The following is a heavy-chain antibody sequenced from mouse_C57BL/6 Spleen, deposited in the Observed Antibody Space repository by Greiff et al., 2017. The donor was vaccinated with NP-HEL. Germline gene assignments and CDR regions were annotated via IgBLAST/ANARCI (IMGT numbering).Heavy chain of an antibody. D-gene: IGHD1-1*01. CDR3: ARKTTVVADY. CDR2: IDPSDSYT. J-gene: IGHJ2*01. CDR1: GYTFTSYW. Sequence: QVQLQQPGAELVRPGTSVKLSCKASGYTFTSYWMHWVKQRPGQGLEWIGVIDPSDSYTNYNQKFKGKATLTVDTSSSTAYMQLSSLTSEDSAVYYCARKTTVVADYWGQGTTLTVSS. V-gene: IGHV1-59*01.